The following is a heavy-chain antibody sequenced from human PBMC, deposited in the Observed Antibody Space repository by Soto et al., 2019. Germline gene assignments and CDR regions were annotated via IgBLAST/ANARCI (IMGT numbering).Heavy chain of an antibody. V-gene: IGHV1-69*01. D-gene: IGHD6-13*01. CDR1: EGTFNSYA. J-gene: IGHJ4*02. CDR2: IIPYYKTL. Sequence: QAQVVQSGAEVRKPGSSVKLSCKASEGTFNSYAIAWVRQAPGQGLEWMGGIIPYYKTLNYAQKFQDRVTITADDSTNTVYMELSSLRSGDTAVYFCASGASRWYPYFFDSWAQGTLVTVSS. CDR3: ASGASRWYPYFFDS.